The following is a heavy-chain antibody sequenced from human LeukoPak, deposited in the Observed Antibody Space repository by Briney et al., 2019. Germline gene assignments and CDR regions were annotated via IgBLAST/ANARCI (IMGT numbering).Heavy chain of an antibody. CDR3: ARAEYCGGDCYSVWFDP. V-gene: IGHV6-1*01. CDR2: TYYRSKWYN. CDR1: GDSVSSNSAA. J-gene: IGHJ5*02. D-gene: IGHD2-21*02. Sequence: SQTLSLTCAISGDSVSSNSAAWNWIRQSPSRGLEWLGRTYYRSKWYNDYAVSVKSRITINQDTSKNQFSLQLNSVTPEDTAVYYCARAEYCGGDCYSVWFDPWGQGTLVTVSS.